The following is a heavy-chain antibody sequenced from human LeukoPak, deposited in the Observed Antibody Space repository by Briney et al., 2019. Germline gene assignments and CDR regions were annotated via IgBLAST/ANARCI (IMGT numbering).Heavy chain of an antibody. J-gene: IGHJ5*02. CDR1: GGTFSSCA. CDR2: IIPICGTA. V-gene: IGHV1-69*13. Sequence: ASVKVSCKASGGTFSSCAISWVRQAPGQGLEWMGGIIPICGTANYAQKFQGRVTITADESTSTAYMELSSLRSEETAVYYCARVGRACSGGSCVPAHWFDPWGQGTLVTVSS. D-gene: IGHD2-15*01. CDR3: ARVGRACSGGSCVPAHWFDP.